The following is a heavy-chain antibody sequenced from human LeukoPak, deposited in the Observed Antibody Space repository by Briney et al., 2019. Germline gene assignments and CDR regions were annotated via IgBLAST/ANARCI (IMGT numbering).Heavy chain of an antibody. CDR1: GFTFSSYW. Sequence: GGSLRLSCAASGFTFSSYWMSWLRQAPGKGLEWMANIKQDGSEKYYVDSMKGRFSISRDNARNSLYLQMSSLRADDTAVYYCARHTGTFYDYWGQGALVTVSS. J-gene: IGHJ4*02. CDR3: ARHTGTFYDY. D-gene: IGHD1-26*01. V-gene: IGHV3-7*01. CDR2: IKQDGSEK.